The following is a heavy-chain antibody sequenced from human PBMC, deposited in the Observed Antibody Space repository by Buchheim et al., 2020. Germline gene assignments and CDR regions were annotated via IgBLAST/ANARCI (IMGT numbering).Heavy chain of an antibody. V-gene: IGHV3-48*01. CDR1: GFTFSTYS. Sequence: EVQLVESGGGLVQPGGSLRLSCAASGFTFSTYSMNWVRQAPGKGLGWVSYISSTSSIIYYADSVKGRFTISRDNAKNSLYLQMNSLRTEDTAVYYCARDVGRVDPSYFDYWGQGT. D-gene: IGHD3-16*01. CDR3: ARDVGRVDPSYFDY. CDR2: ISSTSSII. J-gene: IGHJ4*02.